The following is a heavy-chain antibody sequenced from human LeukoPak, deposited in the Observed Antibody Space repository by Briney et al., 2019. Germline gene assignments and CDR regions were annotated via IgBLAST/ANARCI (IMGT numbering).Heavy chain of an antibody. CDR2: IKQGGSEK. V-gene: IGHV3-7*01. Sequence: GGSLRLSCAASGFTFSSYWMSWVRQAPGKGLEWVANIKQGGSEKYYADSVKGRFTISRDNAKNSLYLQTNSLRAEDTAVYYCVRDDDRPDNGLDYWGQGTLVTVSS. J-gene: IGHJ4*02. CDR3: VRDDDRPDNGLDY. D-gene: IGHD3-22*01. CDR1: GFTFSSYW.